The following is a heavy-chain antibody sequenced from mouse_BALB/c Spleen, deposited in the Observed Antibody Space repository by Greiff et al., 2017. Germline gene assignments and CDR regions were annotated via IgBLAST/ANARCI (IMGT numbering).Heavy chain of an antibody. CDR3: ARNGYDPNYYAMDY. CDR1: GFTFSSFG. CDR2: ISSGSSTI. V-gene: IGHV5-17*02. Sequence: EVQRVESGGGLVQPGGSRKLSCAASGFTFSSFGMHWVRQAPEKGLEWVAYISSGSSTIYYADTVKGRFTISRDNPKNTLFLQMTSLRSEDTAMYYCARNGYDPNYYAMDYWGQGTSVTVSS. J-gene: IGHJ4*01. D-gene: IGHD2-2*01.